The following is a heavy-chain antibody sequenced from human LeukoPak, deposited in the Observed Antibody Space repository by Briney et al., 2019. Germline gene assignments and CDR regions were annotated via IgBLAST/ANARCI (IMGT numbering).Heavy chain of an antibody. CDR3: ARDLYLTGYSFDY. D-gene: IGHD3-9*01. CDR2: ISYDGSNK. CDR1: GFTFSSYG. Sequence: GGSLRLSCAASGFTFSSYGMHWVRQAPGKGLEWVAVISYDGSNKYYADSVKGRFTISRDNSKNTLYLQMNSLRAEDTAVYYCARDLYLTGYSFDYWGQGTLVTVSS. J-gene: IGHJ4*02. V-gene: IGHV3-30*03.